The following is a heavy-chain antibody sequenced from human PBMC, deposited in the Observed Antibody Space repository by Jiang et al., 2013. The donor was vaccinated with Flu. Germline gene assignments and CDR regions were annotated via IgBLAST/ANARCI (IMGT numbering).Heavy chain of an antibody. Sequence: PGLVKPSETLSLTCNVSGGSVNNYYWSWIRQPPGKGLEWIGYVSDTGRTNYSPSLRSRATVSLDTSRTQFSLELSSVTPADTAVYYCARVVVAGFSYYFSGMDVWGRGTTVTVSS. CDR3: ARVVVAGFSYYFSGMDV. CDR1: GGSVNNYY. D-gene: IGHD2-15*01. CDR2: VSDTGRT. J-gene: IGHJ6*02. V-gene: IGHV4-59*02.